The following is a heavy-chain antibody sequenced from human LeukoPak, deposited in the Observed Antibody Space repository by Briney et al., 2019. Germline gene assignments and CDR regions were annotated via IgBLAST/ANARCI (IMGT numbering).Heavy chain of an antibody. Sequence: SETLSLTCAVYGGSFSGYYWSWIRQPPGKGLEWIGENNHSGSTNYNPSLKSRVTISVDTSKNQFSLKLSSVTAADTAVYYCARGGYSGYDSFDYWGQGTLVTVSS. J-gene: IGHJ4*02. CDR1: GGSFSGYY. CDR2: NNHSGST. V-gene: IGHV4-34*01. D-gene: IGHD5-12*01. CDR3: ARGGYSGYDSFDY.